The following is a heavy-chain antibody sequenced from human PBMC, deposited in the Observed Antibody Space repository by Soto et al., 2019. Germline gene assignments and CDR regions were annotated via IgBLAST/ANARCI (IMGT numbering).Heavy chain of an antibody. Sequence: QLQLQESGPGLVKPSETLSLTCTVSGGSISSSSYYWGWIRQPPGKGLEWIGSMYYTGSTYYNPSPQSRVTISVDTSKNQFSLKLSSVTAADTAVYYCARNVGGVDTANNFDYWGQGTLVTVSS. CDR2: MYYTGST. D-gene: IGHD5-18*01. V-gene: IGHV4-39*01. CDR3: ARNVGGVDTANNFDY. J-gene: IGHJ4*02. CDR1: GGSISSSSYY.